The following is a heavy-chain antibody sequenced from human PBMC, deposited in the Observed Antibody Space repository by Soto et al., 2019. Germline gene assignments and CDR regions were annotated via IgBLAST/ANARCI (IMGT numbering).Heavy chain of an antibody. CDR3: ARSHGSSTSLEIYYYYYYGMDV. Sequence: ASVKVSCKASGGTFSSYAISWERQSPGQGLEWMGGIIPISGTANYAQKFQGRVTITADESTSTAYMELSSLRSEDTAVYYCARSHGSSTSLEIYYYYYYGMDVWGQGTTVTVSS. CDR1: GGTFSSYA. D-gene: IGHD2-2*01. V-gene: IGHV1-69*13. CDR2: IIPISGTA. J-gene: IGHJ6*02.